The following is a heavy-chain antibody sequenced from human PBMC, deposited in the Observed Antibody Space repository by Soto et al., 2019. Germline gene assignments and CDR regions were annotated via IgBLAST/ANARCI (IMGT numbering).Heavy chain of an antibody. D-gene: IGHD5-18*01. Sequence: KAPTRAAADSFTSYDNNRGRQETGREVEGMGWNNPNSGNTGYAQKFQGRVTMTRNTSKSTAYMELSSLRSEDTAVYYCARDGYSYGYYYYYGMGVWGQGTTVTVSS. CDR3: ARDGYSYGYYYYYGMGV. CDR2: NNPNSGNT. CDR1: ADSFTSYD. V-gene: IGHV1-8*01. J-gene: IGHJ6*02.